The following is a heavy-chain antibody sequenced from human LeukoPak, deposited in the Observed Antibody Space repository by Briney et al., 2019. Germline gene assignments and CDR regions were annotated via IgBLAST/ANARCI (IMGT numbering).Heavy chain of an antibody. CDR1: GGSISSSSYY. Sequence: SETLSLTCTVSGGSISSSSYYGGWIRQPPGKGLEWIGNIYYRGSTYYNPSLKSRVTISVDTSKNQFSLKLSSVTAADTAVYYCARDFAMAGIDYWGQGTLVTVSS. CDR2: IYYRGST. J-gene: IGHJ4*02. V-gene: IGHV4-39*07. CDR3: ARDFAMAGIDY. D-gene: IGHD6-19*01.